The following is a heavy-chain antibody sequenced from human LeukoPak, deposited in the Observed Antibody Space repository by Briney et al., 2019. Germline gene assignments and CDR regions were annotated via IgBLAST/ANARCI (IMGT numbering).Heavy chain of an antibody. CDR3: ARGGSSPRPGEFDY. Sequence: PGGSLRLSCAASGFTFSNYAMTWVRQAPGKGLEWVSAISNSGDYTFYADSVKGRFTISRDNSKNTLYLQMNSLRAEDTAVYYCARGGSSPRPGEFDYWGQGTLVTVSS. CDR1: GFTFSNYA. V-gene: IGHV3-23*01. CDR2: ISNSGDYT. J-gene: IGHJ4*02. D-gene: IGHD3-10*01.